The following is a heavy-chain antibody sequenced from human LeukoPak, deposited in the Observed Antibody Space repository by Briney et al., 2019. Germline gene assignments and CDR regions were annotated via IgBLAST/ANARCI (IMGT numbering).Heavy chain of an antibody. CDR3: ARGGYYDFWSGYYTPPLYYYYGMDV. J-gene: IGHJ6*02. CDR2: INPNSGGT. V-gene: IGHV1-2*02. Sequence: GASVTVSCKASGYTFTGYYMHWVRQAPGRGLEWMGWINPNSGGTNYAQKFQGRVTMTRDTSISTAYMELSRLRSDDTAVYYCARGGYYDFWSGYYTPPLYYYYGMDVWGQGTTVTVSS. D-gene: IGHD3-3*01. CDR1: GYTFTGYY.